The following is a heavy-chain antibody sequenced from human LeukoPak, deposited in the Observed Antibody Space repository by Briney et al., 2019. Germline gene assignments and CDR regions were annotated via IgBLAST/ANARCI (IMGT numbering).Heavy chain of an antibody. J-gene: IGHJ4*02. D-gene: IGHD6-13*01. V-gene: IGHV3-33*08. Sequence: GGSLRLSCAASGFIFSSDAMNWVRLAPGKGLEWVAVIWYDGSNKYYADSVKGRFTISRDNSKNTLYLQMNSLRAEDTAVYYCARDRRYSSSSLDYWGQGTLVTVSS. CDR1: GFIFSSDA. CDR3: ARDRRYSSSSLDY. CDR2: IWYDGSNK.